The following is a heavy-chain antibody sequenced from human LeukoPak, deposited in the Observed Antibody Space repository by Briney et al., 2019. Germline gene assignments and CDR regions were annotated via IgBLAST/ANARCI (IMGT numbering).Heavy chain of an antibody. J-gene: IGHJ6*02. D-gene: IGHD3-22*01. CDR2: VYGGGST. CDR3: ARDQGDSSGYYEYYYYYYGMDV. CDR1: GFTVSNNY. Sequence: GGSLRLSCAASGFTVSNNYMSWVRQAPGKGLEWVSVVYGGGSTYYADSVKGRFTLSRDNSKNTLYLQMNSLRAEDTAVYYCARDQGDSSGYYEYYYYYYGMDVWGQGTTVTVSS. V-gene: IGHV3-66*01.